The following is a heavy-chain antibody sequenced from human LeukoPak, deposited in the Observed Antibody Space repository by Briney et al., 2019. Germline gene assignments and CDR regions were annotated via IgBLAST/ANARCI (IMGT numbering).Heavy chain of an antibody. Sequence: ASVKVSCKASGYTFTGYYMHWVRQAPGQGLEWMGWINPNSGGTNYAQKFQGRVTMTRDTSISTAYMELSRLRSDDTAVYYCATTRDSSSWYGYNWFDPWGQGTLVTVSS. CDR2: INPNSGGT. CDR3: ATTRDSSSWYGYNWFDP. V-gene: IGHV1-2*02. J-gene: IGHJ5*02. D-gene: IGHD6-13*01. CDR1: GYTFTGYY.